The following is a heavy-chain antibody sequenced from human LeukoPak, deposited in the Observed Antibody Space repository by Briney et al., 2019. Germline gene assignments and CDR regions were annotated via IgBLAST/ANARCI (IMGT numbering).Heavy chain of an antibody. CDR1: GFTFSSYG. Sequence: GGSLRLSCAASGFTFSSYGIHWVRLAPGKGLEWVAVISDDGTRKYYADSVQGRFTISRDNSKNTLYLQMNSLRAEDMAVYYCAREFSGDAFDVWGQGTMVTVSS. D-gene: IGHD5-12*01. V-gene: IGHV3-30*03. CDR3: AREFSGDAFDV. J-gene: IGHJ3*01. CDR2: ISDDGTRK.